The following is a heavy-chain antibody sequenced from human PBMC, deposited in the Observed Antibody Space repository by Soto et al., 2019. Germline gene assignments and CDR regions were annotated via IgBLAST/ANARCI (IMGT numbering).Heavy chain of an antibody. Sequence: ASETLSLTCTVSGGSISSYYWSWIRQPAGKGLEWIGRIYTSGSTNYNPSLKSRVTMSVDTSKNQFSLKLSSVTAADTAVYYCAREGATMVRGVIITPYYYYGMDVWGQGTTVTVSS. V-gene: IGHV4-4*07. CDR3: AREGATMVRGVIITPYYYYGMDV. CDR1: GGSISSYY. D-gene: IGHD3-10*01. CDR2: IYTSGST. J-gene: IGHJ6*02.